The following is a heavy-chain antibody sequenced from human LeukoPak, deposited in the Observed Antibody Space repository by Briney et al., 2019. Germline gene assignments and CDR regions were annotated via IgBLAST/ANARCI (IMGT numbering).Heavy chain of an antibody. J-gene: IGHJ4*02. CDR2: IRSKAYGGTT. V-gene: IGHV3-49*03. Sequence: GGSLRLSCTASGFTFGDYAMSWFRQAPGKGLEWVGFIRSKAYGGTTEYAASVKGRFTISRDDSKNTLYLQMNSLETEDTAVYYCTTQHQYCSSASCFDYWGQGSLVTVSS. CDR1: GFTFGDYA. CDR3: TTQHQYCSSASCFDY. D-gene: IGHD2-2*01.